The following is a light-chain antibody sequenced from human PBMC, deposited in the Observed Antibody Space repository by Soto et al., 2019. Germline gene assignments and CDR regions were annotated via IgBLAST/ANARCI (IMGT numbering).Light chain of an antibody. V-gene: IGLV2-14*01. CDR3: SSYTCGSTLVV. J-gene: IGLJ2*01. Sequence: QYALTQPASVSGSPGQSITISCTGTSSDVGGYNYVSGYQQHPGKAPKLMIYDVSNRPSGVSNRFSCSKSGNTASLTISGLQAEDEADYYCSSYTCGSTLVVFGGGTKLTVL. CDR1: SSDVGGYNY. CDR2: DVS.